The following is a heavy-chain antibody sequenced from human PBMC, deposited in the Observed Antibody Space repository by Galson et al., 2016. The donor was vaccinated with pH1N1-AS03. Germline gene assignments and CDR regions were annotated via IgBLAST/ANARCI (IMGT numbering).Heavy chain of an antibody. V-gene: IGHV3-30*18. CDR2: ISYDGSNK. CDR3: AKDPASGEVWDILGALNWFDP. D-gene: IGHD1-26*01. J-gene: IGHJ5*02. Sequence: SLRLSCAASGFTFSSYGMHWVRQAPGKGLEWVAVISYDGSNKYYADSVKGRFTISRDNSKNTLYLQMNSLRAEDTAVYYCAKDPASGEVWDILGALNWFDPWGQGTLVTVSS. CDR1: GFTFSSYG.